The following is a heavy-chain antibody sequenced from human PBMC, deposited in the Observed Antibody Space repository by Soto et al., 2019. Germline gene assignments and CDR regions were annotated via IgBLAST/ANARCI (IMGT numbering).Heavy chain of an antibody. D-gene: IGHD4-4*01. CDR3: ARDQSTVTTRSYYDGMDV. CDR1: GYTFINYG. V-gene: IGHV1-18*04. CDR2: ISAYSGNT. J-gene: IGHJ6*02. Sequence: ASVKVSCKTSGYTFINYGITWVRQAPGQGLEWMGWISAYSGNTNYAQNVKGRLTMTTDTFTSTAYMELSSLTSDDTAVYYCARDQSTVTTRSYYDGMDVWGQGATVTVSS.